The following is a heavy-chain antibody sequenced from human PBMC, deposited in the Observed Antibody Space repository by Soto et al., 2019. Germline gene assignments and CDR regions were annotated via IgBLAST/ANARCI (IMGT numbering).Heavy chain of an antibody. J-gene: IGHJ6*02. CDR3: ARVRIYYYGMDV. CDR1: GYTFTNSG. V-gene: IGHV1-18*01. CDR2: IRVNNGDT. Sequence: AASVKVSCKASGYTFTNSGFSWVRQAPGQGLEWVGWIRVNNGDTHYAQKLQGRVTMTTDTSTSTAFMELRSLRSDDTAVYYCARVRIYYYGMDVWGQGTTVTVSS.